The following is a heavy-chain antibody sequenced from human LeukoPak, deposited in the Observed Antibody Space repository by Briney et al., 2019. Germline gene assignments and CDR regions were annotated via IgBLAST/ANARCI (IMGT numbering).Heavy chain of an antibody. CDR1: GYSIRNGYN. CDR2: IYQSGST. D-gene: IGHD7-27*01. CDR3: ARVFPQLGIVTSYYMDV. Sequence: SETLSLTCTVSGYSIRNGYNWGWIRLSPGKGLEWLGSIYQSGSTYDNPSLKSRVTLSIDTSKNQFSLKLSAVTAADTAVYYCARVFPQLGIVTSYYMDVWGKGTTVTISS. J-gene: IGHJ6*03. V-gene: IGHV4-38-2*02.